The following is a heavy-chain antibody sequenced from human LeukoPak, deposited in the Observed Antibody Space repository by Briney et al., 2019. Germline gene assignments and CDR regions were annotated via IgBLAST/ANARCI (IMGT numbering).Heavy chain of an antibody. CDR1: GGTFSSYA. Sequence: ASVKVSCKASGGTFSSYAISWVRQAPGQGLEWMGRIIPILGIANYAQEFQGRVTITADESASTAYMELSSLRSEDTAVYYCASVSLGDGYGVGDYYQYMDVWGKGTTVTVSS. CDR2: IIPILGIA. J-gene: IGHJ6*03. V-gene: IGHV1-69*04. CDR3: ASVSLGDGYGVGDYYQYMDV. D-gene: IGHD5-24*01.